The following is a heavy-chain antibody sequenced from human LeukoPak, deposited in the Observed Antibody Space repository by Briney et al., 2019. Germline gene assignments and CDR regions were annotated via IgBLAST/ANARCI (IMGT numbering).Heavy chain of an antibody. J-gene: IGHJ6*03. D-gene: IGHD6-13*01. CDR2: IYSGGST. V-gene: IGHV3-53*01. CDR1: GFTVSSNY. CDR3: ARALIAAAPRYYYYTDV. Sequence: GGSLRLSCAASGFTVSSNYMSWVRQAPGKGLEWVSVIYSGGSTYYADSVKGRFTISRDNSKNTLYLQMNSPRAEDTAVYYCARALIAAAPRYYYYTDVWGKGTTVTVSS.